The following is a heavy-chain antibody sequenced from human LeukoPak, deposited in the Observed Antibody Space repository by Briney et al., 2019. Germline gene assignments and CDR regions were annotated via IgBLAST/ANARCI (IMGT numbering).Heavy chain of an antibody. D-gene: IGHD3-10*01. V-gene: IGHV4-39*07. CDR3: ARADTMVRGVTD. CDR2: INHSGST. J-gene: IGHJ4*02. Sequence: SETLSLTCTVSGGSISSGGYYWSWIRQPPGKGLEWIGEINHSGSTNYNPSLKSRVTISVDTSKNQFSLKLSSVTAADTAVYYCARADTMVRGVTDWGQGTLVTVSS. CDR1: GGSISSGGYY.